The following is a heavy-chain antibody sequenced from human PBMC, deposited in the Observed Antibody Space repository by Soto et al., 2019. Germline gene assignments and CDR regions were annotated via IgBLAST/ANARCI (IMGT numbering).Heavy chain of an antibody. D-gene: IGHD3-22*01. J-gene: IGHJ4*02. CDR2: IYYSGST. CDR3: ARAARGYYDSSGYYLGY. V-gene: IGHV4-59*01. CDR1: GGSISSYH. Sequence: PSETLSLTCTVYGGSISSYHWSWIRQPPGKGLEWIGYIYYSGSTNYNPSLKSRVTISVDTSKNQFSLKLSSVTAADTAVYYCARAARGYYDSSGYYLGYWGQGTLVTVSS.